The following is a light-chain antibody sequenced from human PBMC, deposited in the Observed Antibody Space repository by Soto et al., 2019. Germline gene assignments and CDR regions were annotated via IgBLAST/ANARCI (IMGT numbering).Light chain of an antibody. J-gene: IGKJ4*01. CDR1: RSVSDY. Sequence: EIVLTQSPATLSLSPGARATLSCRASRSVSDYLAWYQQRPGQAPRLLIYDTSIRAAGIPARFSGSGSGTDFTLTISSLEPEDFAVYYCQQRNMLAFGGGTKVEIK. CDR3: QQRNMLA. CDR2: DTS. V-gene: IGKV3-11*01.